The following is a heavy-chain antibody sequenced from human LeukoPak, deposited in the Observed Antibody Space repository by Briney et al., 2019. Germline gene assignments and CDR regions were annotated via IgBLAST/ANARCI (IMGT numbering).Heavy chain of an antibody. J-gene: IGHJ4*02. Sequence: SETLSLTCTVSGGSISSGDYYWSWIRQPPGKGLEWIGYIYYSGSTYYNPSLKSRVTISVDTSKNQFSLKLSPVTAADTAVYYCARVGSAMSHFDYWGQGTLVTVSS. CDR3: ARVGSAMSHFDY. CDR1: GGSISSGDYY. CDR2: IYYSGST. D-gene: IGHD2-2*01. V-gene: IGHV4-30-4*01.